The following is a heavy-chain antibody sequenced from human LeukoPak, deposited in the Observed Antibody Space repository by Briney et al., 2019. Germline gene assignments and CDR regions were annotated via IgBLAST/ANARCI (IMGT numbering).Heavy chain of an antibody. J-gene: IGHJ4*02. D-gene: IGHD6-13*01. CDR1: GGSISSYY. Sequence: SETLSLTCTVSGGSISSYYWSWIRQPPGKGLEWIGYIYYSGSTNYNPSLKSRVTISVDTSKNQSSLKLSSVTAADTAVYYCARDQGYLSPPLYWGQGALVTVSS. CDR2: IYYSGST. V-gene: IGHV4-59*01. CDR3: ARDQGYLSPPLY.